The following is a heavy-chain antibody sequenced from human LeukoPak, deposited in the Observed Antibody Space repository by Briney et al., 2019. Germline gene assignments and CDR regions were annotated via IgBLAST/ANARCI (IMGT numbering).Heavy chain of an antibody. V-gene: IGHV3-48*03. J-gene: IGHJ4*02. CDR2: IGTIIDTT. D-gene: IGHD6-19*01. CDR3: ARTVYDLRGQSLVPGLDY. Sequence: GGSLRLSCAASGFTFGSYQMTWVRQAPGKGLDWVAYIGTIIDTTYYADSVKGRFTVSRDDAKGSLYLQMSSLRAEDTAVYYCARTVYDLRGQSLVPGLDYWGQGTLVTVSS. CDR1: GFTFGSYQ.